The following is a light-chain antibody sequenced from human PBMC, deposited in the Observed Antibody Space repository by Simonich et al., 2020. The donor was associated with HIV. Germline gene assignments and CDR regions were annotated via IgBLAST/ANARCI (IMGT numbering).Light chain of an antibody. CDR3: QQYENLPYT. CDR1: QGISSW. V-gene: IGKV1-33*01. Sequence: DIQMTQSPSSVSASVGDRVTITCRASQGISSWLAWYQQKPGKAPKLLIYGASNLETGVPSRFSGSGSWTDFSFTINSLQPEDSATYYCQQYENLPYTFGQGTKLEIK. J-gene: IGKJ2*01. CDR2: GAS.